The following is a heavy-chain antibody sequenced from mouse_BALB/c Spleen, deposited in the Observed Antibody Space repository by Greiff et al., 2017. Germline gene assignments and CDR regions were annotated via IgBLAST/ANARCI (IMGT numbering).Heavy chain of an antibody. D-gene: IGHD1-1*01. V-gene: IGHV5-17*02. Sequence: EVQLVESGGGLVQPGGSRKLSCAASGFTFSSFGMHWVRQAPEKGLEWVAYISSGSSTIYYADTVKGRFTISRDNPKNTLFLQMTSLRSEDTAMYYCARFGYGSSYGAMDYWGQGTSVTVSS. CDR2: ISSGSSTI. J-gene: IGHJ4*01. CDR1: GFTFSSFG. CDR3: ARFGYGSSYGAMDY.